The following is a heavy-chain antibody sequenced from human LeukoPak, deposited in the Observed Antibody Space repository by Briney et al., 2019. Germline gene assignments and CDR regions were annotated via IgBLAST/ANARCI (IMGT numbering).Heavy chain of an antibody. CDR1: GFTFSSYS. CDR3: VRGIEDQTDFRDY. Sequence: PGGSLRLSCAASGFTFSSYSMNWVRQAPGKGLEWVSSISSSSSYIYYADSVKGRFTISRDNAKNSLYLQMNCLRAEDTAVYYCVRGIEDQTDFRDYWGQGTLVTVSS. D-gene: IGHD3/OR15-3a*01. CDR2: ISSSSSYI. V-gene: IGHV3-21*01. J-gene: IGHJ4*02.